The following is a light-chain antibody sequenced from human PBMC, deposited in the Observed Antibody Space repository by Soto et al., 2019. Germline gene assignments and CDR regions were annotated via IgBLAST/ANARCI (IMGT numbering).Light chain of an antibody. Sequence: QSVLTQPPSVSGTPGQRVSISCTGTSSNIGADYDVHWYQQIPGTAPRLLIFGNNNRPSGVPDRFSGSKSGTSASLAITGLQAEDEAIYYCQSFDSSLSTSIFGAGTKVTVL. V-gene: IGLV1-40*01. J-gene: IGLJ2*01. CDR2: GNN. CDR1: SSNIGADYD. CDR3: QSFDSSLSTSI.